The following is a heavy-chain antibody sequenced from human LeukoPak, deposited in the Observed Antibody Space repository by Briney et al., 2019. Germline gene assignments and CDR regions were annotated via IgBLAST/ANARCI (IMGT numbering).Heavy chain of an antibody. J-gene: IGHJ6*03. V-gene: IGHV1-8*03. CDR3: ARARTADYYYYYMDV. Sequence: ASVKVSCKTSGYTFTIYDINWVRQATGQGLEWMRWMNPNSGNTGYAQKFQGRVTITTNTSITTAYMELSSLRSEDTAVYYCARARTADYYYYYMDVWGKGTTVTVSS. CDR2: MNPNSGNT. CDR1: GYTFTIYD.